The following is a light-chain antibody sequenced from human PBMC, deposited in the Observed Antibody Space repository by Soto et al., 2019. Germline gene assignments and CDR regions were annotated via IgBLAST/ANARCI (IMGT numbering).Light chain of an antibody. J-gene: IGLJ1*01. Sequence: QSVLTQPPSVSGAPGQRVTISCTGSSSNIGAGYDVHWYQQLPGTAPKRLIYDNNNRPSGVPDRFSGSKSGNSASLAITGLQAEDASDYYCQAYDRRLSAYVFGPGTKVTV. CDR2: DNN. CDR1: SSNIGAGYD. CDR3: QAYDRRLSAYV. V-gene: IGLV1-40*01.